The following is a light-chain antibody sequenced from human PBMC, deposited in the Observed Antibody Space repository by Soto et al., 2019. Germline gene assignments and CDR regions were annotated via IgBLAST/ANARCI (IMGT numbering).Light chain of an antibody. V-gene: IGKV4-1*01. CDR1: QSVLYRSDNKNH. CDR3: EQYTCIPFT. Sequence: DIVMTQYPDSLAASLGERATINGKSSQSVLYRSDNKNHLAWYQQKPRQPPNLLIYPAATRASGVPDRFSGSDSWSDFTLAISTLQAEYGALDYCEQYTCIPFTFGPGTKVYI. CDR2: PAA. J-gene: IGKJ3*01.